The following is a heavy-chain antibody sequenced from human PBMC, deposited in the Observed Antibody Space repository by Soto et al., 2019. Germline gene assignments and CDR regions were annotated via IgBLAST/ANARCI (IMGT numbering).Heavy chain of an antibody. J-gene: IGHJ4*02. CDR2: ISDSGGST. V-gene: IGHV3-23*01. Sequence: GGSLRLSCAAAGFTFSNYAMSWVRQAPGKGLEWVSGISDSGGSTYRADSVKGRFTISRDNSKNTLSLQMNSLRAEDTAVYYCAKLPLDYYGSGSSRGQRYYFDYWGQGTLVTVSS. CDR3: AKLPLDYYGSGSSRGQRYYFDY. D-gene: IGHD3-10*01. CDR1: GFTFSNYA.